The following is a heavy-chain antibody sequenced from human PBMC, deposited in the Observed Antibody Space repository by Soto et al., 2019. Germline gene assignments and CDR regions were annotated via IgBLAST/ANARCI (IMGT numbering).Heavy chain of an antibody. D-gene: IGHD1-1*01. Sequence: SQTLSLTFAISGDSVSSNSSAWNWIRQSPSRGLEWLGRTYYRSKWYNDYAVSVKSRITINPDTSKNQFSLQLNSVTPEDTAVYYCARGGSWNRHTLYYYGMDVWGQGTTVTVYS. CDR3: ARGGSWNRHTLYYYGMDV. V-gene: IGHV6-1*01. J-gene: IGHJ6*02. CDR1: GDSVSSNSSA. CDR2: TYYRSKWYN.